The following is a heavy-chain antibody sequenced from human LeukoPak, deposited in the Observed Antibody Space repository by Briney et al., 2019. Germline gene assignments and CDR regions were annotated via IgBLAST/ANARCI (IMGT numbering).Heavy chain of an antibody. D-gene: IGHD5-24*01. CDR3: ARDYKYAFDN. V-gene: IGHV3-48*01. Sequence: GGSLRLSCAASGFTFSDYSMNWVRQAPGKGLEWISYIGIDSGNTNYADSVKGRFTISGDKTKNSLYLQMNSLRVEDTAVYYCARDYKYAFDNWGQGTLVTVSS. J-gene: IGHJ4*02. CDR1: GFTFSDYS. CDR2: IGIDSGNT.